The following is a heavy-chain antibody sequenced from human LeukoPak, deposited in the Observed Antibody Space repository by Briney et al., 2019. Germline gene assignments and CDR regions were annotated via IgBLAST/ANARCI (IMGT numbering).Heavy chain of an antibody. CDR1: GFTSSSYG. Sequence: GGSLRLSCAASGFTSSSYGMHWVRQAPGKGLEWVAVISYDGSNKYYADSVKGRFTISGDNSKNTLYLQMNSLRAEDTAVYYCATTRYGDYRRFDYWGQGTLVTVSS. CDR2: ISYDGSNK. D-gene: IGHD4-17*01. V-gene: IGHV3-30*03. J-gene: IGHJ4*02. CDR3: ATTRYGDYRRFDY.